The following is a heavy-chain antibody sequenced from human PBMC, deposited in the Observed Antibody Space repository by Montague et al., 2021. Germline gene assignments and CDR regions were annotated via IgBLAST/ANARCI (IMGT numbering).Heavy chain of an antibody. V-gene: IGHV2-5*02. CDR1: GFSLSTSGVG. CDR3: AHRQGGYDLWY. CDR2: IYWDDDK. Sequence: PLVKPTQTLTLTCTFSGFSLSTSGVGVGWIRQPPGKALEWLALIYWDDDKRYSPSLKSRLTITKDTPKNQVVLTMTNMDPVDTATYYCAHRQGGYDLWYWGQGTLVTVSS. J-gene: IGHJ4*02. D-gene: IGHD5-12*01.